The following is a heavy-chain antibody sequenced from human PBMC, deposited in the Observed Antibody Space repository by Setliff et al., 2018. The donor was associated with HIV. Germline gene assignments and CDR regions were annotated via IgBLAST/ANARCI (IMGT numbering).Heavy chain of an antibody. V-gene: IGHV4-31*03. Sequence: PSETLSLTCTVSGVSVNSGGYYWNWIRQHPGKGLEWIGHIYYSGSTYDNPSLKSRISISIDTSKNQFSLKLNSVTAADTAVYYCARGVCPREFYFDYWGQGSLVTVSS. CDR3: ARGVCPREFYFDY. J-gene: IGHJ4*02. CDR2: IYYSGST. CDR1: GVSVNSGGYY. D-gene: IGHD3-10*01.